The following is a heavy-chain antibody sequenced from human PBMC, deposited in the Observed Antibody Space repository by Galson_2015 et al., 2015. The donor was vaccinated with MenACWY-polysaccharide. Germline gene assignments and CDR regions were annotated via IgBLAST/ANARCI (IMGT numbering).Heavy chain of an antibody. V-gene: IGHV1-18*01. J-gene: IGHJ4*02. CDR1: GYTFTSYG. D-gene: IGHD4-17*01. CDR3: ARDFLSTVTTRPGY. CDR2: ISVYNGNT. Sequence: SVKVSCKASGYTFTSYGISWVRQALGQGLEWMGWISVYNGNTKYAQNLQGRVTMTTDTSTSTAYMELRSLRSDDTAVYYCARDFLSTVTTRPGYWGQGTLVTVSS.